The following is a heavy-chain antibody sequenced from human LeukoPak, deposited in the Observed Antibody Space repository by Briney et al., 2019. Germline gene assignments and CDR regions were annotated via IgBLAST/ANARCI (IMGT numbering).Heavy chain of an antibody. J-gene: IGHJ4*02. CDR3: AKYSSGHLY. CDR1: GGSFSGYY. CDR2: INHSGST. Sequence: SETLSLTCAVYGGSFSGYYWSWIRQPPGKGLEWIGEINHSGSTYYNPSLKSRVTISVDTSKNQFSLKLSSVTAADMAVYYCAKYSSGHLYWGQGTLVTVSS. D-gene: IGHD6-19*01. V-gene: IGHV4-34*01.